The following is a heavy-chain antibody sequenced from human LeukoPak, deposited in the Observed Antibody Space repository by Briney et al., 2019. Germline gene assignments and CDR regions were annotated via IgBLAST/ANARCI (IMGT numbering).Heavy chain of an antibody. Sequence: PGGSLRLSCAASGFTSSSYGMHWVRQAPGKGLEWVAVISYDGSNKYYADSVKGRFTISRDNSKNTLYLQMNSLRAEDTAVYYCAKDNEQQPFDYWGQGTLVTVSS. CDR3: AKDNEQQPFDY. J-gene: IGHJ4*02. V-gene: IGHV3-30*18. CDR2: ISYDGSNK. D-gene: IGHD6-13*01. CDR1: GFTSSSYG.